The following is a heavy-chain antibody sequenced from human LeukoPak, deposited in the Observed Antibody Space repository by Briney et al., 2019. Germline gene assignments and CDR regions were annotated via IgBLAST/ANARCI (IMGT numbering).Heavy chain of an antibody. Sequence: GGSLRLSCAASGFTFDDYAMHWVRQAPGKGLEWVSGISWNSGSIAYADSVKGRFTISRDNAKNSLYLQMNSLRAEGTALYYCAKAIQGRTWYYYYGVDVWGQGTTVTVSS. CDR2: ISWNSGSI. CDR3: AKAIQGRTWYYYYGVDV. J-gene: IGHJ6*02. CDR1: GFTFDDYA. D-gene: IGHD3-10*01. V-gene: IGHV3-9*01.